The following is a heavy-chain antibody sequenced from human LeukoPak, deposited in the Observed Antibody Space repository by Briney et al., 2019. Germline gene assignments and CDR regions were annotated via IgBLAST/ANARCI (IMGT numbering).Heavy chain of an antibody. CDR1: GFTFSSYW. D-gene: IGHD5-12*01. J-gene: IGHJ4*02. Sequence: GGSLRLSCAASGFTFSSYWMHWVRQAPGKGLVWVSHINTDGATTNYADSVKGRFTISRDNAKNTLYLQMNSLRAEDTAVYYCARSGNFGSFDYWGQGTLVTASS. CDR3: ARSGNFGSFDY. CDR2: INTDGATT. V-gene: IGHV3-74*01.